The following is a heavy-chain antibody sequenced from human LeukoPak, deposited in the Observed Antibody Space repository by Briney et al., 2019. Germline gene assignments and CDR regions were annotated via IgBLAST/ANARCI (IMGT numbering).Heavy chain of an antibody. CDR2: IKQDGSEK. CDR3: ARDLVRGYDRGYFDY. Sequence: QTGGSLRLSCAASGFTFSTYSMNWVRQAPGKGLEWVANIKQDGSEKYYVDSVKGRFTISRDNAKNSLYLQMNSLRAEDTAVYYCARDLVRGYDRGYFDYWGQGTLVTVSS. V-gene: IGHV3-7*01. J-gene: IGHJ4*02. D-gene: IGHD5-12*01. CDR1: GFTFSTYS.